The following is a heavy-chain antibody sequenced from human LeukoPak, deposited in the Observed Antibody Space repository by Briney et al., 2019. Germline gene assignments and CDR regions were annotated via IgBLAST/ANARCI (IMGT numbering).Heavy chain of an antibody. J-gene: IGHJ2*01. D-gene: IGHD3-22*01. CDR1: GGSISSSNW. CDR2: IYHSGST. V-gene: IGHV4-4*02. Sequence: PSGTLSLTCAVSGGSISSSNWWSWIRQPPGKGLEWIGEIYHSGSTNYNPSLKSRVTISVDKSKTQFSLKLSSVTAADTAVYYCARAQENYYDSSGYSNYWYFDLWGRGTLVTVSS. CDR3: ARAQENYYDSSGYSNYWYFDL.